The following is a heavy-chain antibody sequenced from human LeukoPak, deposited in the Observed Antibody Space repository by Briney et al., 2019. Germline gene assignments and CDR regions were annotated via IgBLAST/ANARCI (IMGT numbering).Heavy chain of an antibody. CDR2: MNLKSGYT. Sequence: WASVKVSCKASGYSFTTYDINWVRQATGQELEWMGWMNLKSGYTGYAQKFQGRVTITRDTSTSTAYMELSSLRSEDTAVYYCARVAGSIDYWGQGTLVTVSS. CDR1: GYSFTTYD. V-gene: IGHV1-8*03. D-gene: IGHD1-26*01. CDR3: ARVAGSIDY. J-gene: IGHJ4*02.